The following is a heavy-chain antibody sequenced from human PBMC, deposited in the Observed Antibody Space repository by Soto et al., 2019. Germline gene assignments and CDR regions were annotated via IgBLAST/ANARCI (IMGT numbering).Heavy chain of an antibody. V-gene: IGHV3-74*01. CDR1: GFTFSSYW. Sequence: EVQLVESGGGLVQPGGSLRLSCAASGFTFSSYWMHWVRQAPGKGLVWVSRINSDGSSTSYADSVKGRFTISRDNAKNTLYLQMNSLRAEDTAVYYCASSTDYGELGDYWGQGTLVTVSS. CDR3: ASSTDYGELGDY. J-gene: IGHJ4*02. D-gene: IGHD3-10*01. CDR2: INSDGSST.